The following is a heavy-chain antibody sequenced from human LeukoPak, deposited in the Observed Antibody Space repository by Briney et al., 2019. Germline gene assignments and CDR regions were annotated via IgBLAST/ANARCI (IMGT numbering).Heavy chain of an antibody. V-gene: IGHV6-1*01. CDR3: ARCYSTGCLY. D-gene: IGHD2-2*01. CDR1: GDSVSNNSVA. Sequence: SQTLSLTCAISGDSVSNNSVAWNWIRQSPSRGLEWLGRTYFRSKWYYDYAFSVKSRITINPDTSENQFSLQLNSVTPEDTAVYYCARCYSTGCLYWGQGTLVTVSS. J-gene: IGHJ4*02. CDR2: TYFRSKWYY.